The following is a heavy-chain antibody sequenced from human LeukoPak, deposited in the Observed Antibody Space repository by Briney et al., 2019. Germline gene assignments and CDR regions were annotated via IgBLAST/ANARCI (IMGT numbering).Heavy chain of an antibody. CDR3: ARGWPYGSGSTSEN. CDR1: GFTFSSHS. D-gene: IGHD3-10*01. CDR2: ISSSSSYI. V-gene: IGHV3-21*01. Sequence: PGGSLRLSCAASGFTFSSHSMNWVRQAPGKGLEWVSSISSSSSYIYYADSVKGRFTISRDNAKNSLYLQMNSLRAEDTAVYYCARGWPYGSGSTSENWGQGTLVTVSS. J-gene: IGHJ4*02.